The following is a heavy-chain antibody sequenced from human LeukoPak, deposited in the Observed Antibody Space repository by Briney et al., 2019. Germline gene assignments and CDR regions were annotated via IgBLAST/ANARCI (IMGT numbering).Heavy chain of an antibody. Sequence: ASETLSLTCAVYGGSFSGYYWSWIRQPPGKGLEWIGEINHSGSTNYNPSLKSRVTISVDTSKNQFSLKLSSVTAADTAVYYCARFRGHGSGSYYRGSGMDVWGKGTTVTISS. CDR3: ARFRGHGSGSYYRGSGMDV. CDR1: GGSFSGYY. J-gene: IGHJ6*04. D-gene: IGHD3-10*01. CDR2: INHSGST. V-gene: IGHV4-34*01.